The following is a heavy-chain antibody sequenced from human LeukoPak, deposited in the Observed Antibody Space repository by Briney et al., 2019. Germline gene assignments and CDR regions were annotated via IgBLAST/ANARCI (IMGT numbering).Heavy chain of an antibody. V-gene: IGHV3-48*01. D-gene: IGHD1-26*01. CDR2: ISSSSSTI. Sequence: GGSLRLSCAASGFTFSTYSMNWVRQAPGKGLEWVSYISSSSSTIYYADSVKGRFTISRDNAKNSLYLQMNSLRAEDTAVYYCARAVGAADFDYWGQGTLVTVAS. CDR1: GFTFSTYS. J-gene: IGHJ4*02. CDR3: ARAVGAADFDY.